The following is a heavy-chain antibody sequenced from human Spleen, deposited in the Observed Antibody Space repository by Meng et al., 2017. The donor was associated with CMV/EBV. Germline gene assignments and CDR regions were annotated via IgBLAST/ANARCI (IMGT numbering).Heavy chain of an antibody. CDR3: ASFKSGYLDV. CDR1: GFTFSSYS. D-gene: IGHD3-10*01. V-gene: IGHV3-21*01. J-gene: IGHJ6*02. Sequence: GESLKISCAASGFTFSSYSMNWVRQAPGKGLEWVSSISSSSYIYYADSVKGRFTISRDNAKNSLYLQMNSLRAEDTAVYYCASFKSGYLDVWGQGTTVTVSS. CDR2: ISSSSYI.